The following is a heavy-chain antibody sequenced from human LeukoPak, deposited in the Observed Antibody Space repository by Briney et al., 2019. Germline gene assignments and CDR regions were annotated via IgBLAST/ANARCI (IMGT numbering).Heavy chain of an antibody. D-gene: IGHD3-22*01. CDR1: GFTFSSYW. CDR2: INSDGSST. V-gene: IGHV3-74*01. CDR3: AREGYDSSGYYKTDY. Sequence: GGSLRLSCAASGFTFSSYWMHWVRQAPGKGLVWVSRINSDGSSTSYADSVKGRFTISRDNAKNMLYLQMNSLRAEDTAVYYCAREGYDSSGYYKTDYWGQGTLVTVSS. J-gene: IGHJ4*02.